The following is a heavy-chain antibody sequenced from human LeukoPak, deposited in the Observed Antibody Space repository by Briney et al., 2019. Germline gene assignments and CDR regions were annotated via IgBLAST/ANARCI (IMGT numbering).Heavy chain of an antibody. Sequence: SETLSLTFTVSGGSISSSRYYWGWIRQPPGKGLEWIGSIYYTGSTYYNPSLKSRVTISGDTSKNQFSLRLSSVTAADTAVYSCARHKDAAMVTTFDFWGQGTLVTVSS. CDR1: GGSISSSRYY. CDR3: ARHKDAAMVTTFDF. D-gene: IGHD5-18*01. J-gene: IGHJ4*02. CDR2: IYYTGST. V-gene: IGHV4-39*01.